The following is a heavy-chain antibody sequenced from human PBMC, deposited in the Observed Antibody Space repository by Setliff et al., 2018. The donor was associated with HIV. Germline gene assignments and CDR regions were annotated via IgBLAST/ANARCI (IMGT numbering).Heavy chain of an antibody. CDR2: ISVYNGQT. CDR3: ARGHHLYWYFDL. J-gene: IGHJ2*01. Sequence: GASVKVSCKASGYSFTTYGISWVRQAPGQGLEWVGWISVYNGQTPYAQKVQDRITVTMDIPKDTAYMELRGLTPDDTAVYYCARGHHLYWYFDLWGPGTLVTVSS. V-gene: IGHV1-18*01. CDR1: GYSFTTYG.